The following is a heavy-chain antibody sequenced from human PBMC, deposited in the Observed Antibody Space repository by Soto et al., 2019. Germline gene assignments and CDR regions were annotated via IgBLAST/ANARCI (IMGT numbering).Heavy chain of an antibody. CDR1: GGSISSYY. J-gene: IGHJ5*02. D-gene: IGHD2-15*01. CDR2: IYYSGST. V-gene: IGHV4-59*08. Sequence: SETLSLTCTVSGGSISSYYWSWIRQPPGKGLEWIGYIYYSGSTNYNPSLKSRVTISVDTSKNQFSLKLSSVTAADTAVYYCARRCNYNWFDPWGQGTLVTVSS. CDR3: ARRCNYNWFDP.